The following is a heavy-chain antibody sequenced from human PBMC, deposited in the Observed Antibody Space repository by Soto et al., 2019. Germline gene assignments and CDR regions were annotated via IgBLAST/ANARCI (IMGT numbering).Heavy chain of an antibody. V-gene: IGHV3-23*01. D-gene: IGHD5-18*01. CDR1: GFTFSSYA. CDR3: AKDSIEGTAMVFYAFDI. J-gene: IGHJ3*02. Sequence: GGSVRLSCAASGFTFSSYAMSWVRQAPGKGLEWVSAISGSGGSTYYADSVKGRFTISRDNSKNTLYLQMNSLRAEDTAVYYCAKDSIEGTAMVFYAFDIWGQGTMVTVSS. CDR2: ISGSGGST.